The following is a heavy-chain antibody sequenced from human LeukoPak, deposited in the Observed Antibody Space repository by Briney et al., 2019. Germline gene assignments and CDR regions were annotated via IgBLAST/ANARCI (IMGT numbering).Heavy chain of an antibody. Sequence: PSETLSLTCTVSGYSIRSGYQWGWIRQPPGKGLEWIGSINYSGRTYDNPSLKSRVTTSIDTSKNQFSLNVRSVTAADTAHYYCARAEINDYNRYWGQGILVIVSS. CDR2: INYSGRT. CDR1: GYSIRSGYQ. J-gene: IGHJ4*02. D-gene: IGHD5-24*01. V-gene: IGHV4-38-2*02. CDR3: ARAEINDYNRY.